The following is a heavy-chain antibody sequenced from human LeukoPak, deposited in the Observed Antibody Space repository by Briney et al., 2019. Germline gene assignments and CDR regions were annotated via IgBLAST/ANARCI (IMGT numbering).Heavy chain of an antibody. CDR2: ISGNGDNT. Sequence: GGSLRLSCSASGFTFSSYDMHWVRQAPGKGLEYVSAISGNGDNTYYAGSVKGRFTISRDNSKNTLYLQMSSLTVEDMAMYYCVKKEGGTYSRWGQGTLVTVSS. J-gene: IGHJ4*02. CDR3: VKKEGGTYSR. CDR1: GFTFSSYD. V-gene: IGHV3-64D*06. D-gene: IGHD5-18*01.